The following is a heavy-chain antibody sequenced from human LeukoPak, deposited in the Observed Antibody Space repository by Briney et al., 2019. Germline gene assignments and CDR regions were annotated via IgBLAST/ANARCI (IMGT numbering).Heavy chain of an antibody. J-gene: IGHJ4*02. V-gene: IGHV1-2*02. D-gene: IGHD2-2*01. Sequence: GASVKVSCKASGYTFTGYYMHWVRQAPGQGLERMGWINPNSGGTNYAQKFQGRVTMTRDTSISTAYMELSRLRSDDTAVYYCARGHGYCSSTSCSLGPVDYWGQGTLVTVSS. CDR1: GYTFTGYY. CDR3: ARGHGYCSSTSCSLGPVDY. CDR2: INPNSGGT.